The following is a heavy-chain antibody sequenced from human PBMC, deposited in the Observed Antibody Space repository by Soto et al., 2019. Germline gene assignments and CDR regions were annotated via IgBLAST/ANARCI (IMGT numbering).Heavy chain of an antibody. CDR3: ARAITVPSFYYYYYGMDV. CDR2: IYYSGST. Sequence: SETLSLTCTVSGGSVSSGSYYWSWIRQPPGKGLEWIGYIYYSGSTNYNPSLKSRVTISVDTSKNQFSLKLSSVTAADTAVYYCARAITVPSFYYYYYGMDVWGQGTTVTVSS. J-gene: IGHJ6*02. V-gene: IGHV4-61*01. CDR1: GGSVSSGSYY. D-gene: IGHD3-3*01.